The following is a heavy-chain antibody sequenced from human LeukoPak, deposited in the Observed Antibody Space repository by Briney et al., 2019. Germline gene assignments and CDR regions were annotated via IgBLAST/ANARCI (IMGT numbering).Heavy chain of an antibody. CDR3: ARGTRGYCSSTSCFRDAFDI. Sequence: PGGSLRLSCAASGLTFSSYSMNWVRQAPGKGLEWVSSISSSSSYIYYADSVKGRFTISRDNAKNSLYLQMNSLRAEDTAVYYCARGTRGYCSSTSCFRDAFDIWGQGTMVTVSS. CDR1: GLTFSSYS. D-gene: IGHD2-2*01. CDR2: ISSSSSYI. J-gene: IGHJ3*02. V-gene: IGHV3-21*01.